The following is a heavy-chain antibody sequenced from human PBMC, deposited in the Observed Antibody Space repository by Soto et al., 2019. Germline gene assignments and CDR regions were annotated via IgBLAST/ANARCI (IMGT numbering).Heavy chain of an antibody. CDR3: ARVADYYDSSGYYSNWFDP. V-gene: IGHV4-34*01. CDR1: GGSFSGYY. CDR2: INHSGST. Sequence: SETLSLTCAVYGGSFSGYYWSWIRQPPGKGLEWIGDINHSGSTNYNPSLKSRVTISVDRSKNQFSLNLSSVTAADTAVYYCARVADYYDSSGYYSNWFDPWGQGTLVTVSS. J-gene: IGHJ5*02. D-gene: IGHD3-22*01.